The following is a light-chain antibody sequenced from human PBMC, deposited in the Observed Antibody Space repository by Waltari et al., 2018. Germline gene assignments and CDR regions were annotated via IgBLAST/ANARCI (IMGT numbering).Light chain of an antibody. J-gene: IGKJ2*01. CDR2: VAS. CDR1: QSINRF. CDR3: QQSYSSPPMYT. V-gene: IGKV1-39*01. Sequence: DIQMTQSPSSLSASVGDRVTITSRASQSINRFLNWYQQKPGKAPELLIYVASNLQSGVPSRFSGSGSGTDFTLTINGLQPEDFATYYCQQSYSSPPMYTFGQGTKVEIK.